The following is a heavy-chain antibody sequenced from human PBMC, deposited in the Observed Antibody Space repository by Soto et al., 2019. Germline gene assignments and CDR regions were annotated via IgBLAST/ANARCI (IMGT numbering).Heavy chain of an antibody. D-gene: IGHD4-17*01. CDR2: ISAYNGNT. V-gene: IGHV1-18*01. CDR1: GYTFTSYG. Sequence: ASVKVSCKASGYTFTSYGISWVRQAPGQGLEWMGWISAYNGNTNYAQKLQGRVTMTTDTSTSTAYMELRSLRSDDTAVYYCARRRRYGDYPYYYYYMDVWGKGTTVTVSS. J-gene: IGHJ6*03. CDR3: ARRRRYGDYPYYYYYMDV.